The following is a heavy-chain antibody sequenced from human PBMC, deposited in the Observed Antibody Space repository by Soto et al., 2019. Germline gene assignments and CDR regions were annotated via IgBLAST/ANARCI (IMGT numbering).Heavy chain of an antibody. J-gene: IGHJ4*02. CDR3: ASGIQLWLRRINNGYSG. V-gene: IGHV1-69*12. CDR1: GGTFSTYA. Sequence: QVQLVQSGAEVKKPESSVKVSCKAPGGTFSTYAISWVRQAPGQGLEWMGGIIPMFGTANYAQRFQDRVTIPADESTTAVYMELSRLRSEDTAVYFCASGIQLWLRRINNGYSGWGQGTLVTVSS. CDR2: IIPMFGTA. D-gene: IGHD5-18*01.